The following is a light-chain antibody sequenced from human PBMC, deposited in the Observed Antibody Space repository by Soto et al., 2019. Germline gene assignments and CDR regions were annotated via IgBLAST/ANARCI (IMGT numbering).Light chain of an antibody. CDR1: QSVRSN. V-gene: IGKV3-15*01. CDR3: QHYSNWPRT. CDR2: GAS. J-gene: IGKJ1*01. Sequence: ELVMTQYPATLSVSPGESATLSCRASQSVRSNLAWYQKKPGKAPRLIIYGASTRATGIPARFSGSGSGTEFTLTISSLQSEDFAVYYCQHYSNWPRTFGQGNKVEIK.